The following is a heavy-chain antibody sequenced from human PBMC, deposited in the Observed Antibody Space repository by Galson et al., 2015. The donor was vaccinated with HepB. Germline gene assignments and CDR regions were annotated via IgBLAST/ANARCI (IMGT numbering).Heavy chain of an antibody. CDR3: ARQGYCSSTSCYSSWVEEAALTPDAFDI. CDR2: IDPSDSYT. Sequence: QSGAEVKKPGESLRISCKGSGYSFTSYWISWVRQMPGKGLEWMGRIDPSDSYTNYSPSFQGHVTISADKSISTAYLQWSSLKASDTAMYYCARQGYCSSTSCYSSWVEEAALTPDAFDIWGQGTMVTVSS. V-gene: IGHV5-10-1*01. J-gene: IGHJ3*02. CDR1: GYSFTSYW. D-gene: IGHD2-2*01.